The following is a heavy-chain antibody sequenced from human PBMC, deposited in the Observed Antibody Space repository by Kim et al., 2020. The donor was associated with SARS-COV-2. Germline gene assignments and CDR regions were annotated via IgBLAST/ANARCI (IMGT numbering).Heavy chain of an antibody. CDR3: AATGGPYFGMDV. V-gene: IGHV1-24*01. CDR1: GYTLSEVS. CDR2: FDPEHGET. Sequence: ASVKVSCKVSGYTLSEVSLHWVRQTPGKGLEWMGGFDPEHGETIFAQKFQGRVAVTEDTSTDTAYMELTSLRSDDTAVYYCAATGGPYFGMDVWGQGTTVTDSS. D-gene: IGHD3-10*01. J-gene: IGHJ6*02.